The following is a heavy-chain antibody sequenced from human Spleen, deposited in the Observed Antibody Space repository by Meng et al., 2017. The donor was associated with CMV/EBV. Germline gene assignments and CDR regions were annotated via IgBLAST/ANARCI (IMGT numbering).Heavy chain of an antibody. D-gene: IGHD4-11*01. V-gene: IGHV3-23*01. CDR1: GFTFSSYA. CDR2: ISGSGGST. J-gene: IGHJ6*02. CDR3: ANGYSNYVESYYYGMDV. Sequence: GESLKISCAASGFTFSSYAMSWVRQAPGKGLEWVSAISGSGGSTYYADSVKGRFTISRDNSKNTLYLQMNSLRAEDTAVYYCANGYSNYVESYYYGMDVWGQGTTVTVSS.